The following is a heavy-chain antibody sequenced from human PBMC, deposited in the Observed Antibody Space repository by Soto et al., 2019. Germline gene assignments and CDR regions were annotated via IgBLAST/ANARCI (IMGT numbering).Heavy chain of an antibody. Sequence: PGGYPRLSCAGSGFTFSAYAMSWVRQAPEKGLQWVSSISGSGDSTYYADSVKGRFSISRDNSKNTLYLQMNTLGAEDTAIYYCAKLPTEQNYGYVLFDNCG. J-gene: IGHJ3*02. CDR2: ISGSGDST. CDR3: AKLPTEQNYGYVLFDN. D-gene: IGHD5-18*01. V-gene: IGHV3-23*01. CDR1: GFTFSAYA.